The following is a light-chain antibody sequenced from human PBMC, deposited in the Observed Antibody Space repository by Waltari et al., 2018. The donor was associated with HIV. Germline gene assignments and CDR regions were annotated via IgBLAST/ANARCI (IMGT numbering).Light chain of an antibody. Sequence: DIVMTQTPDSLIVSPVERASINCRSNQSLLYSPNNKNFLVWYQQKPGQPPKLLIYWASSRESGVPARFSGSGSGTNFTLTISSLQPEDVATYFCQQYFSTPWTFGQGTKV. CDR3: QQYFSTPWT. CDR1: QSLLYSPNNKNF. CDR2: WAS. V-gene: IGKV4-1*01. J-gene: IGKJ1*01.